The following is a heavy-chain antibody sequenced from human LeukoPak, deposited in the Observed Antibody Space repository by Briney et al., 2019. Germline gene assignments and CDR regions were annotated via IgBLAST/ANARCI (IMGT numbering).Heavy chain of an antibody. CDR3: ARLDTAMVGDV. Sequence: PSETLSLTCTVSGCSISSYYWSWIRQPPGKGLEWIGYIYTSGSTNYNPSLKSRVTISVDTSKNQFSLKLSSVTAADTAVYYCARLDTAMVGDVWGKGTTVTVSS. V-gene: IGHV4-4*09. J-gene: IGHJ6*04. D-gene: IGHD5-18*01. CDR2: IYTSGST. CDR1: GCSISSYY.